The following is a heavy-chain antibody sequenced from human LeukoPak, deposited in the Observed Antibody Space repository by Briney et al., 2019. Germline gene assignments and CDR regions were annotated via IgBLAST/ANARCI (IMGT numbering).Heavy chain of an antibody. CDR3: AKDRWSAVGV. CDR2: ISGSGGST. D-gene: IGHD6-13*01. Sequence: GGSLRLSCAASGFRFSGYSMNWVRQAPGKGLVWVSAISGSGGSTYYADSVKGRFTISRDNSKNTLYLQMNSLRAEDTAVYYCAKDRWSAVGVWGQGTTVTVSS. CDR1: GFRFSGYS. V-gene: IGHV3-23*01. J-gene: IGHJ6*02.